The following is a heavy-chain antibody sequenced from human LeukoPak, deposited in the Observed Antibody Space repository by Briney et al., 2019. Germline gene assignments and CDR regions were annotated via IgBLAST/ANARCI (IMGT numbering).Heavy chain of an antibody. CDR3: VPAPPDYYDSSGSRFDY. V-gene: IGHV3-30-3*01. Sequence: GGSLRLSCAASGFTFSSYAMRWVRQAPGKGLEWVAVISYDGSNKYYADSVKGRFTISRDNSKNTLYLQMNSLRAEDTAVYYCVPAPPDYYDSSGSRFDYWGQGTLVTVSS. CDR2: ISYDGSNK. J-gene: IGHJ4*02. CDR1: GFTFSSYA. D-gene: IGHD3-22*01.